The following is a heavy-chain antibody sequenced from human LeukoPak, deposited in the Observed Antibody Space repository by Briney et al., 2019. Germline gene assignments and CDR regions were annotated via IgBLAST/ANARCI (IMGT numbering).Heavy chain of an antibody. CDR2: INSDWRST. CDR1: GFTFSSYW. Sequence: GGSLGLSCAGSGFTFSSYWMHWVRQAPGKGLVWVSRINSDWRSTSYADSVKGRFTISRDNAKNTLYLQMNSLGAEDTAVYYCARETSTGFDYWGQGTLVTVSS. V-gene: IGHV3-74*01. D-gene: IGHD4-11*01. CDR3: ARETSTGFDY. J-gene: IGHJ4*02.